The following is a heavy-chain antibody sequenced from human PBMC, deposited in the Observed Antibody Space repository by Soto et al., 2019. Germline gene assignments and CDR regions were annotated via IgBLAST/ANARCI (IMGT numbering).Heavy chain of an antibody. J-gene: IGHJ3*02. V-gene: IGHV3-23*01. CDR3: AKMDIVVVPAAKAFDI. Sequence: PGGSLRLSCAASGFTFSSYAMSWVRQAPGKGLEWVSAISGSGGSTYYADSVKGRFTISRDDSKNTLYLQMNSLRAEDTAVYYCAKMDIVVVPAAKAFDIWGQGTMVTVSS. CDR1: GFTFSSYA. CDR2: ISGSGGST. D-gene: IGHD2-2*03.